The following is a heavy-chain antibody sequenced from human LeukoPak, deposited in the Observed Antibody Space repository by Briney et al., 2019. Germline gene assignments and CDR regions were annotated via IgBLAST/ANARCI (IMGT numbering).Heavy chain of an antibody. D-gene: IGHD4-17*01. CDR2: LSGSGGST. V-gene: IGHV3-23*01. CDR1: GFTFSSYA. J-gene: IGHJ4*02. CDR3: AKDIDYGDYVVS. Sequence: GGSLRLSCAASGFTFSSYAMSWVRQAPGKGLEWVSGLSGSGGSTFYADSVKGRFTISRDNSKNTLYLQMNSLRAEDTAVYYCAKDIDYGDYVVSWGQGTLVTVSS.